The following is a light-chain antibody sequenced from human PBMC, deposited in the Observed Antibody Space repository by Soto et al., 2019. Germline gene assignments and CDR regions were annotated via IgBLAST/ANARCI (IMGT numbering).Light chain of an antibody. CDR3: QQRSNWPS. CDR2: DAS. Sequence: EFVLTQSPATLSLSPVERATLSCRASQSVSSYLAWYQQKPGQAPRLLIYDASNRATGIPARFSGSGSGTDFTLTISSLEPEDFAVYYCQQRSNWPSFGQGTRLEIK. V-gene: IGKV3-11*01. CDR1: QSVSSY. J-gene: IGKJ5*01.